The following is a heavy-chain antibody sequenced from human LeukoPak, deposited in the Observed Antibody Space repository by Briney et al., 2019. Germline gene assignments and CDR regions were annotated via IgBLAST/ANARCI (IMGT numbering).Heavy chain of an antibody. CDR3: ARGSGSKAARPKYFDY. CDR2: INHSGST. CDR1: GGSFCGYY. V-gene: IGHV4-34*01. Sequence: SETLSLTCAVYGGSFCGYYWSWIRQPPGKGLEWIGEINHSGSTNYNPSLKSRVTISVDTSKNQFSLKLSSVTAADTAVYYCARGSGSKAARPKYFDYWGQGTLVTVSS. D-gene: IGHD6-6*01. J-gene: IGHJ4*02.